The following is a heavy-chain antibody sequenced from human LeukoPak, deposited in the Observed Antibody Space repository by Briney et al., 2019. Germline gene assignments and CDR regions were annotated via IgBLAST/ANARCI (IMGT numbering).Heavy chain of an antibody. CDR2: IYHSGST. V-gene: IGHV4-38-2*02. CDR3: ARVLGQTDY. J-gene: IGHJ4*02. CDR1: GYSISSGYY. Sequence: SETLSLTCTVSGYSISSGYYWGWIRQPPGKGLEWIGSIYHSGSTYYNPSLKSRVTISVDTSKNQFSLKLSSVTAADTAVYYCARVLGQTDYWGQGTLVTVSS.